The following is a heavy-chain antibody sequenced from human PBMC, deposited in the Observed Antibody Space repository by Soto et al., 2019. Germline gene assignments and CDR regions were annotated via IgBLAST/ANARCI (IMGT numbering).Heavy chain of an antibody. CDR2: IYQSGST. D-gene: IGHD2-15*01. CDR3: ARDRGYCSGGSCDEFDY. V-gene: IGHV4-4*02. Sequence: QVQLQESGPGLVKPSGTLSLTCAVSGGSISSSNWWSWVRQPPGKGLEWIGEIYQSGSTNYNPSLRCRVTISVDKSKNQCSRRLSSVTAADTAVYYCARDRGYCSGGSCDEFDYWGQGTLVTVSS. J-gene: IGHJ4*02. CDR1: GGSISSSNW.